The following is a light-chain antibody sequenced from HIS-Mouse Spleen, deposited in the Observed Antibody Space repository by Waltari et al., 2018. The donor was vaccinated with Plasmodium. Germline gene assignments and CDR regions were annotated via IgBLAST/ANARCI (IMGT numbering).Light chain of an antibody. J-gene: IGLJ3*02. CDR3: YSTDSSGNHRV. Sequence: SYELTQPPSVSVSPGQTARITCSGDALPKKYAYWYQQKSGQAPGLVIYEESKRPSGIPERFSGSISVTMATLTTSGAQVEDEADYYCYSTDSSGNHRVFGGGTKLTVL. CDR2: EES. V-gene: IGLV3-10*01. CDR1: ALPKKY.